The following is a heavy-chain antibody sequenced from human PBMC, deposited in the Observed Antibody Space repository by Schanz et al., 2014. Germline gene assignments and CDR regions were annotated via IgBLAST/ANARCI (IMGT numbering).Heavy chain of an antibody. CDR2: ITSTSRYI. Sequence: DVQLAESGGGLVQPGGSLRLSCAASGFTFSNYTMYWVRQAPGKGLEWVSSITSTSRYIYYADSLKGRFTISRDNAKNSVYLQMNSLRAEDTAEYYCAKELRPGTERPRGNFDYWGQGTLVTVSS. J-gene: IGHJ4*02. V-gene: IGHV3-21*01. CDR1: GFTFSNYT. D-gene: IGHD1-7*01. CDR3: AKELRPGTERPRGNFDY.